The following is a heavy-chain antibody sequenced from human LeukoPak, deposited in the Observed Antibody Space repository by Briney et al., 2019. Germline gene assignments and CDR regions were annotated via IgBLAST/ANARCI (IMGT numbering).Heavy chain of an antibody. D-gene: IGHD3-22*01. CDR2: ISSSSSYI. CDR1: GFTFSSYA. Sequence: PGGSLRLSCAASGFTFSSYAMNWVRQTPGKGLEWVSSISSSSSYIYYADSVKGRFTISRDNAKNSLYLQMNSLRAEDTAVYYCAPTYYYDSSGSPGANYFDYWGQGTLVTVSS. J-gene: IGHJ4*02. CDR3: APTYYYDSSGSPGANYFDY. V-gene: IGHV3-21*01.